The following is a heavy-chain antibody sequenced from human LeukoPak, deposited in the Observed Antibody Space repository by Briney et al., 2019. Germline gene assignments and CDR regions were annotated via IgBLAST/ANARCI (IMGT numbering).Heavy chain of an antibody. V-gene: IGHV3-23*01. CDR2: ISGRGTTT. CDR1: GFSFHNYA. J-gene: IGHJ4*02. CDR3: AKRGIAAAASFDY. D-gene: IGHD6-13*01. Sequence: TGGSLRLSCATSGFSFHNYAMTWVRQAPGKGLDWVASISGRGTTTYYGDSVKGRFTISRDNSKNTLYLQMNSLRADDTAVYYCAKRGIAAAASFDYWGQGTLVSVSS.